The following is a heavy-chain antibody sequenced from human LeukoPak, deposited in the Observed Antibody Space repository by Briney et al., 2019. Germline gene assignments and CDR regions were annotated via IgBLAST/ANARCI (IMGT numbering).Heavy chain of an antibody. CDR3: ARGPYCTGGVCYASYWYFDL. V-gene: IGHV4-34*01. J-gene: IGHJ2*01. CDR2: INHSGST. Sequence: SETLSLTCAVYGGSFCGYYWSWIRQPPGGGLEWIVEINHSGSTNYNPSLKSRVTISVDTSKNQFSLKLSSVTAADTAVYYCARGPYCTGGVCYASYWYFDLWGRGTPVTVSS. CDR1: GGSFCGYY. D-gene: IGHD2-8*02.